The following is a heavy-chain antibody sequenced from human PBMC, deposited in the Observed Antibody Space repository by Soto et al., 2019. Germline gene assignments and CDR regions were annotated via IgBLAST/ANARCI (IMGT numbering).Heavy chain of an antibody. Sequence: PSETLSLTCTVSGGSISSSDYSWSWIRQPPGKGLEWIGYIYYSGSTYYNPSLKSRVTISVDTSKNQFSLKLSSVTAADTAVYYCARAMVVTQNWFDPWGQGTLVTVSS. CDR1: GGSISSSDYS. CDR3: ARAMVVTQNWFDP. D-gene: IGHD2-21*02. CDR2: IYYSGST. V-gene: IGHV4-30-4*08. J-gene: IGHJ5*02.